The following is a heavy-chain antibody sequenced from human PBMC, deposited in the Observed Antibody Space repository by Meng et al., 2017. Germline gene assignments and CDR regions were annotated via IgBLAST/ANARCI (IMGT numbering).Heavy chain of an antibody. Sequence: ASVKVSCKASGYTFTGYYMHWVRQAPGQGLEWMGRINPNSGGTNYAQKFQGRVTMTRDTSISTAYMELSRLRSDDTAVYYCARIPINYYGSGSYYNKFDYWGQGTLVTVSS. CDR3: ARIPINYYGSGSYYNKFDY. V-gene: IGHV1-2*06. CDR2: INPNSGGT. CDR1: GYTFTGYY. D-gene: IGHD3-10*01. J-gene: IGHJ4*02.